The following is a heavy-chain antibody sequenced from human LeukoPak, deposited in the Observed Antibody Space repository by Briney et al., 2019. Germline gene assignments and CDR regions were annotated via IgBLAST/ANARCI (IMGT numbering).Heavy chain of an antibody. V-gene: IGHV4-39*01. CDR3: ARGYCSGGSCHNWFDP. J-gene: IGHJ5*02. D-gene: IGHD2-15*01. CDR2: ICYSGST. CDR1: GGSISSSSYY. Sequence: SETLSLTCTVSGGSISSSSYYWGWIRQPPGKGLEWIGSICYSGSTYYNPSLKSRVTISVDTSKNQFSLKLSSVTAADTAVYYCARGYCSGGSCHNWFDPWGQGTLVTVSS.